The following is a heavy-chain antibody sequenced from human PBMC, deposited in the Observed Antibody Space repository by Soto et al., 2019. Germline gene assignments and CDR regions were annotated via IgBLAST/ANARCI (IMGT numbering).Heavy chain of an antibody. J-gene: IGHJ4*02. CDR2: IIPLFGTA. V-gene: IGHV1-69*13. CDR3: ARPKGSYGSGYYCFGY. D-gene: IGHD6-19*01. CDR1: GGTSNTYA. Sequence: ASVKVSCKTSGGTSNTYAIYWVRQAPGQGLEWMGAIIPLFGTADYAQKFQGRVTITADESTSTAYMELSSLRSEDTAVYYCARPKGSYGSGYYCFGYWGQGTLVTVSS.